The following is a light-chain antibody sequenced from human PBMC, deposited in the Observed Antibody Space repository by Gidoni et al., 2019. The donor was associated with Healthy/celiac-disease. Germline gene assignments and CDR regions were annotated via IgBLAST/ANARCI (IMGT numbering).Light chain of an antibody. Sequence: QSVLTQPPSSSATPGHTVTISCSGSRFTIGSNYVYWYQQLPGTAPKLLMYKSNQRHSGVPDRFSGSKSGTSASLAISGLRSEDEADYYCAAWDDSLSGYVFGAGTKVTVL. CDR3: AAWDDSLSGYV. CDR1: RFTIGSNY. CDR2: KSN. J-gene: IGLJ1*01. V-gene: IGLV1-47*01.